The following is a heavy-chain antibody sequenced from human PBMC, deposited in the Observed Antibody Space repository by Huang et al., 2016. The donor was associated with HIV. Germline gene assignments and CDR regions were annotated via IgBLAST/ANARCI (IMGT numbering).Heavy chain of an antibody. CDR1: GYSFTSYW. J-gene: IGHJ4*02. CDR3: ARLSTTWYFDY. D-gene: IGHD1-1*01. Sequence: EVQLVQSGAEVKKPGESLKISCKGSGYSFTSYWIGWVRQMPGKGLEWVWIIDPGDSDTRYRPSFQGQGTISADKSISTAYLQWSSLKASDTAMYYCARLSTTWYFDYWGQGTLVTVSS. CDR2: IDPGDSDT. V-gene: IGHV5-51*01.